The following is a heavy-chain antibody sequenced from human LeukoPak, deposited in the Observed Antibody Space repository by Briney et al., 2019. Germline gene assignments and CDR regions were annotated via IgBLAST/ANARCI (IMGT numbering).Heavy chain of an antibody. CDR2: INPNSGGT. Sequence: ASVKVSCKASGYTFTGYYMHWVRQAPGQGLEWMGWINPNSGGTNYAQKFQGRVTMTRDTSISTAYMELSRLRSDDTAVYYCARGLVGANFGFDYWGQGTLVTVSS. D-gene: IGHD1-26*01. J-gene: IGHJ4*02. CDR1: GYTFTGYY. V-gene: IGHV1-2*02. CDR3: ARGLVGANFGFDY.